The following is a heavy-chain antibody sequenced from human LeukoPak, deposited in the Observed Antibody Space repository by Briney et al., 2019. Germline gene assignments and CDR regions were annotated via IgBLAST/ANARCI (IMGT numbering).Heavy chain of an antibody. Sequence: GETLTLSCAASGFTFSSYDMHWVRQPPGKGLEWVADISYDGSNKYYADSMKGRFTISRDNSRNTLYLQMNSLRAEDTAVYYCARIGYSSGWSWDPPTSHVFDYWGQGTLVTVS. V-gene: IGHV3-30-3*01. CDR3: ARIGYSSGWSWDPPTSHVFDY. J-gene: IGHJ4*02. CDR1: GFTFSSYD. D-gene: IGHD6-19*01. CDR2: ISYDGSNK.